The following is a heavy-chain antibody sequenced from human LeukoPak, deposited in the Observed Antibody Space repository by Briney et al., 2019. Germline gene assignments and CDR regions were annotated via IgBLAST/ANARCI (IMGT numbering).Heavy chain of an antibody. V-gene: IGHV3-64D*06. D-gene: IGHD3-9*01. CDR1: GFTFSTYA. CDR3: VKGIYYDILTGANWFDP. J-gene: IGHJ5*02. CDR2: ISSNGGNT. Sequence: GGSLRLSCSASGFTFSTYAMHWVRQAPGKALEHVSAISSNGGNTYYADSVKGRFTISRDNSKNTLYLQMSSLRAEDTAVYYCVKGIYYDILTGANWFDPWGQGTLVTVSS.